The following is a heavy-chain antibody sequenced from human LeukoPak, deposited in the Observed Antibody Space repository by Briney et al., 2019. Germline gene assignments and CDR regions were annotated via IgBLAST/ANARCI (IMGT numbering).Heavy chain of an antibody. CDR3: ARIWFGELLAPFDY. V-gene: IGHV4-59*12. Sequence: SETLSLTCTVSGGSISSYYWSWIRQPPGKGLEWIGYIYYSGSTNYNPSLKSRVTISVDTSKNQFSLKLSSVTAADTAVYYCARIWFGELLAPFDYWGQGTLVTVSS. J-gene: IGHJ4*02. CDR1: GGSISSYY. CDR2: IYYSGST. D-gene: IGHD3-10*01.